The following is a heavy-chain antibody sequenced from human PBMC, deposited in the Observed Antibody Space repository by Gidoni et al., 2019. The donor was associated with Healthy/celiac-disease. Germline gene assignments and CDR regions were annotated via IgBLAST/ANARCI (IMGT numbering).Heavy chain of an antibody. CDR3: ASIGNIVVVTATENWFDP. CDR1: GFTFSSYA. J-gene: IGHJ5*02. CDR2: ISYDGSNK. V-gene: IGHV3-30-3*01. D-gene: IGHD2-21*02. Sequence: QVQLVESGGGVVQPGRSLRLSCAASGFTFSSYAMHWVRQAPGKGLEWVAVISYDGSNKYYADSVKGRFTISRDNSKNTLYLQMNSLRAEDTAVYYCASIGNIVVVTATENWFDPWGQGTLVTVS.